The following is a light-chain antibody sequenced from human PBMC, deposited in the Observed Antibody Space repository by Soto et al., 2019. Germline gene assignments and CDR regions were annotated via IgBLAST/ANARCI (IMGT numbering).Light chain of an antibody. J-gene: IGLJ1*01. V-gene: IGLV2-14*03. CDR1: SSDVGAYTF. Sequence: QSALTQPASVSGSLGQSITISCTGTSSDVGAYTFVSWYQQHPDKVPKLMIFDVSRRPSGVSDRFSGSKSGNTASLTISGLQPEDEADSYCSSYTSSSTHVFGSGTKLSVL. CDR3: SSYTSSSTHV. CDR2: DVS.